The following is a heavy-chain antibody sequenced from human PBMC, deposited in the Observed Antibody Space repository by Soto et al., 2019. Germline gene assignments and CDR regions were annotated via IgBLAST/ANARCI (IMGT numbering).Heavy chain of an antibody. Sequence: ASVKVSCKASGGTFSSYAISWVRQAPGQGLEWMGGINPILGIANYAQKFQGRVTITTDKSTSTAYMELSSLRSEDTAVYYCAGGGPYYYASSVYYSTYFDYWGQGTLVTVSS. CDR3: AGGGPYYYASSVYYSTYFDY. CDR1: GGTFSSYA. V-gene: IGHV1-69*10. J-gene: IGHJ4*02. D-gene: IGHD3-22*01. CDR2: INPILGIA.